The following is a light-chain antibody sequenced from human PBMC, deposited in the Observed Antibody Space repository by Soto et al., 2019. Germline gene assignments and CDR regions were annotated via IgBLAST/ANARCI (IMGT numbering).Light chain of an antibody. CDR2: DAS. CDR1: QSVSSN. CDR3: QQYNYWPET. J-gene: IGKJ1*01. V-gene: IGKV3-15*01. Sequence: EIVMTQSPATLSVSPGERATLSCRASQSVSSNLAWYQQKVGQAPRVLIYDASTRATGIPGRFSGSGSGTEFTLTISSLQSEDFAVYYCQQYNYWPETFGQGTKVDIK.